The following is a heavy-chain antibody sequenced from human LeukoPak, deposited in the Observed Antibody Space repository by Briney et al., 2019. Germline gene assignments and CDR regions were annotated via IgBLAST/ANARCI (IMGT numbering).Heavy chain of an antibody. Sequence: SETLSLTCAVYGGSFSGYYWSWIRQPPGKGLEWIGEINHSGSTNYNPSLKSRVTISVVTSKNQFSLKLSSVTAADTAVYYCARGDYGAFDYWGQGTLVTVSS. CDR3: ARGDYGAFDY. D-gene: IGHD4-17*01. J-gene: IGHJ4*02. CDR2: INHSGST. CDR1: GGSFSGYY. V-gene: IGHV4-34*01.